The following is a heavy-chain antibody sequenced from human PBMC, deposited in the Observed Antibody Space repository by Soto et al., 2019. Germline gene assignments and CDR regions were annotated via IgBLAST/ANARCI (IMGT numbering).Heavy chain of an antibody. CDR3: TGHEGGAAADCPLDY. CDR1: GTSRNIGDR. D-gene: IGHD6-13*01. V-gene: IGHV4-39*01. Sequence: GTSRNIGDRWSLINKPPGKGLEWIGSIYYSGSTHNTPSLKSRVTMSVDTYTNQFSLKLNSVTAADTAVYYCTGHEGGAAADCPLDYWGQGTLVTVSS. CDR2: IYYSGST. J-gene: IGHJ4*02.